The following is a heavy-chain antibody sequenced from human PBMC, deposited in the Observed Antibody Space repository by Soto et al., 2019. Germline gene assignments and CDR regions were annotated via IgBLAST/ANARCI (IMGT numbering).Heavy chain of an antibody. CDR2: ISAYNGNT. D-gene: IGHD1-1*01. J-gene: IGHJ5*02. CDR3: ARSMVEWLYRPTGFDL. V-gene: IGHV1-18*01. CDR1: GYTFTSYG. Sequence: ASVKVSCKASGYTFTSYGISWVRQAPGQGLEWMGWISAYNGNTNYAQKLQGRVTMTTDTSTSTAYMELRSLRSDDTAVYYCARSMVEWLYRPTGFDLWGQGTLVTVAS.